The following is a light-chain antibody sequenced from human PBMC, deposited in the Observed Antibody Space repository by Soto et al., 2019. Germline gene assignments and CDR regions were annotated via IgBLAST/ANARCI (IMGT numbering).Light chain of an antibody. CDR2: EVF. J-gene: IGLJ1*01. Sequence: QSALTQPPSASGSPGQSVTISCTGTSSDVGGYNYVSWYQQHPGKAPKLMIYEVFKRPSGVSNRFSCSKSDNTASLAISGLQPEDEADYYCCSYTSPYTRVFGTGTKVTVL. V-gene: IGLV2-14*01. CDR3: CSYTSPYTRV. CDR1: SSDVGGYNY.